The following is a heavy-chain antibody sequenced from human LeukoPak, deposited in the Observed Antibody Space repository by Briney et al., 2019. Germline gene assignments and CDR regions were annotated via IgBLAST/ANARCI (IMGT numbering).Heavy chain of an antibody. CDR3: AGHVLLGVALQYRQFYGMDV. CDR1: VYSLTRYG. D-gene: IGHD2-2*01. Sequence: ASVKVSCKDSVYSLTRYGICSVRQAPGQGLEWMGWINPYNGDTKYTQKLQGRVTMTTDTSTRIAYMDLRSLRLDDTAVYYCAGHVLLGVALQYRQFYGMDVWGQGTTVIVSS. V-gene: IGHV1-18*01. CDR2: INPYNGDT. J-gene: IGHJ6*02.